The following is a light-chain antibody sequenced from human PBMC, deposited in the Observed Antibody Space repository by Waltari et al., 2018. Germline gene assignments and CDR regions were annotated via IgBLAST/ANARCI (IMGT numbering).Light chain of an antibody. Sequence: EIVMTQSPATLSVSPGERATLSCRASQSVRNNLAWFQQKPGQVPRLLINGASTRATGIPARFSGSGSGTDFTLTISSLQSEDFAVYYCQQYNKWPTWTFGQGTKVEIK. CDR1: QSVRNN. J-gene: IGKJ1*01. V-gene: IGKV3-15*01. CDR2: GAS. CDR3: QQYNKWPTWT.